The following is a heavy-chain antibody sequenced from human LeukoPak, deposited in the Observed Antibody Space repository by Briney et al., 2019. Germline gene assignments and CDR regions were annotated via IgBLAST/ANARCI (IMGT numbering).Heavy chain of an antibody. Sequence: GGSLRLSCVASGFPFSSYWMTWVRQAPGKGLEWVANIKQDGSKKSYVDSVKGRFTISRDNAKNSLYLQMNSLRDEDTAVYFCAKAGAYGAFNTWGQGTLVTVSS. V-gene: IGHV3-7*01. CDR2: IKQDGSKK. CDR3: AKAGAYGAFNT. D-gene: IGHD3-10*01. J-gene: IGHJ5*02. CDR1: GFPFSSYW.